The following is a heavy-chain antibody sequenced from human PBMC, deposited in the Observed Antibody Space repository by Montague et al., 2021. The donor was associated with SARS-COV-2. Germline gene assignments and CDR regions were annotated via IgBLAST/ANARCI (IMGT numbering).Heavy chain of an antibody. CDR2: IYYSGGT. J-gene: IGHJ4*02. CDR1: GGSISSSSYY. Sequence: SETLSLTCTVSGGSISSSSYYWGWIRQPPGKGLEWIGSIYYSGGTYYNPSLKSRVTISVDTSKNQFSLKLSSVTAADTAVYYCARSTYCSGGSCERALLNXWGQGTLVTASS. CDR3: ARSTYCSGGSCERALLNX. V-gene: IGHV4-39*01. D-gene: IGHD2-15*01.